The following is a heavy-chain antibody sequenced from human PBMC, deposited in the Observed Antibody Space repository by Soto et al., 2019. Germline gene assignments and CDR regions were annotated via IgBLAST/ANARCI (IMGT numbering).Heavy chain of an antibody. CDR3: ARIKGYSSSWYFDY. CDR2: IDWDDDK. V-gene: IGHV2-70*11. D-gene: IGHD6-13*01. CDR1: GFSLSTSGMC. Sequence: SGPTLVNPTQTLTLTCTFSGFSLSTSGMCVSWIRQPPGKALEWLARIDWDDDKYYSTSLKTRLTISKDTSKNQVVLTMTNMDPVDTATYYCARIKGYSSSWYFDYWGQGTLVTVSS. J-gene: IGHJ4*02.